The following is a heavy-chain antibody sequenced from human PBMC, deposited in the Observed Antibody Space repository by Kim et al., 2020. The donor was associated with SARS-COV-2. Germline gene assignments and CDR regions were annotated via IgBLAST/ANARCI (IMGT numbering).Heavy chain of an antibody. J-gene: IGHJ3*02. CDR1: GGSISSSSYY. V-gene: IGHV4-39*07. D-gene: IGHD6-13*01. CDR2: IYYSGST. Sequence: SETLSLTCTVSGGSISSSSYYWGWIRQPPGKGLEWIGSIYYSGSTYYNPSLKSRVTISVDTSKNQFSLKLSSVTAADTAVYYCAIGGGYHLPRDAFDIWGQGTMVTVSS. CDR3: AIGGGYHLPRDAFDI.